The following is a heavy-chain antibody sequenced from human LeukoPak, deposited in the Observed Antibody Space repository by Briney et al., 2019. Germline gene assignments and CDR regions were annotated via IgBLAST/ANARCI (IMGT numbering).Heavy chain of an antibody. CDR1: GFTFSSDW. CDR2: IKQDGSEK. CDR3: AKDRVIVKMGVNWFDP. V-gene: IGHV3-7*03. J-gene: IGHJ5*02. D-gene: IGHD3-22*01. Sequence: QAGGSLRLSCAASGFTFSSDWMSWVRQAPGKGLEWVANIKQDGSEKYYVDSVKGRFTISRDNAKNSLYLQMNSLRAEDTAVYYCAKDRVIVKMGVNWFDPWGQGTLVTVSS.